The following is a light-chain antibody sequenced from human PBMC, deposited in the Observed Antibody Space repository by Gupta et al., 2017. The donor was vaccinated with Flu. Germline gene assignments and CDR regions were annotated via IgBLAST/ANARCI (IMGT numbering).Light chain of an antibody. CDR1: ELGDKY. Sequence: SYDLTQPPSVSVSPGQTASVTCSGDELGDKYASLYQLKPGQSPVLVIYHDTNRPSGIPERFSGSNSGNTVTLTISGTQAMDEADYYCQTWDSNTATYVFGTGTTVTVL. CDR2: HDT. V-gene: IGLV3-1*01. CDR3: QTWDSNTATYV. J-gene: IGLJ1*01.